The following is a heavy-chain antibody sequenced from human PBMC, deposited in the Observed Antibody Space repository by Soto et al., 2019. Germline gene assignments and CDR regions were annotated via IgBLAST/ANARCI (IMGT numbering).Heavy chain of an antibody. Sequence: EVQLLESGGGLVQPGGSLRLSCAASAFTFSSYAMNWVRQAPGKGLEWVSVISADGGTTYYVDSVRGRFTISRDNSKNTLYLQMNSLRADDTAVHYCAKGMANTLFGVDTLFDYWGQGTLVTVSS. J-gene: IGHJ4*02. CDR1: AFTFSSYA. CDR3: AKGMANTLFGVDTLFDY. D-gene: IGHD3-3*01. CDR2: ISADGGTT. V-gene: IGHV3-23*01.